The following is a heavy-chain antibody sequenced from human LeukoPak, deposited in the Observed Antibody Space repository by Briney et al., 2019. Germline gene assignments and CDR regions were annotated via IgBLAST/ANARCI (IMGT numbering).Heavy chain of an antibody. J-gene: IGHJ4*02. Sequence: GGSLRLSCVASGFTFGKYWMSWVRQAPGKGLEWVSAISGSGGSTYYADSVKGRFTISRDNSKNTLYLQMNSLRAEDTALYYCAKSSYYDTSGSYREYYFDYWGQGALVTVSS. V-gene: IGHV3-23*01. D-gene: IGHD3-22*01. CDR2: ISGSGGST. CDR1: GFTFGKYW. CDR3: AKSSYYDTSGSYREYYFDY.